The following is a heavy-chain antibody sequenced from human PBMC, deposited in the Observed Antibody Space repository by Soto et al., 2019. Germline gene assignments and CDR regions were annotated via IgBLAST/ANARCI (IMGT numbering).Heavy chain of an antibody. CDR3: AAPRVWVARTRYFDP. D-gene: IGHD3-16*01. V-gene: IGHV3-23*01. CDR1: GFSFPSFA. CDR2: IGAGSAGT. J-gene: IGHJ5*02. Sequence: PGGSLRLSCAASGFSFPSFAMSWVRQAPGKGLEWVSAIGAGSAGTHYADSVKGRFTISRDDSKNTLYLEMNSLGADDTAVYYCAAPRVWVARTRYFDPWGQGTPVTVSS.